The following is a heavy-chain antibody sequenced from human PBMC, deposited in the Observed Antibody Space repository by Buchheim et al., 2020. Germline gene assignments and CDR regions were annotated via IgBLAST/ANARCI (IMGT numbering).Heavy chain of an antibody. CDR3: ARLVEFQQLWLSAEEY. Sequence: EVQLVESGGGSVQPGGSLRLSCAASGFTFSSYNMHWVRQAPGKGLEWLSKISSTSDIIYYADSVKGRFTISRDNAKNSLYLQMNTVRAEDTAVYYCARLVEFQQLWLSAEEYWGQGTL. CDR1: GFTFSSYN. CDR2: ISSTSDII. J-gene: IGHJ4*02. V-gene: IGHV3-48*01. D-gene: IGHD5-18*01.